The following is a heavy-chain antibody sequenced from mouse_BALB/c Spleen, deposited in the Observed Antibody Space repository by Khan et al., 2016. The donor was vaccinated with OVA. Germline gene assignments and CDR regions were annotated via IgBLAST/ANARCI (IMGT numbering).Heavy chain of an antibody. Sequence: QVQLQQPGAELVKPGASVKIPCKASGYTFTSYYMYWVEQRPGQGLEWIGGINPNNGDTHFNEKFKNKATLTVDKSSSTAYMQLSSLTSEDSAVYYCARSGYGNPFAYWGQGTLVTVSA. V-gene: IGHV1S81*02. CDR1: GYTFTSYY. J-gene: IGHJ3*01. D-gene: IGHD2-1*01. CDR2: INPNNGDT. CDR3: ARSGYGNPFAY.